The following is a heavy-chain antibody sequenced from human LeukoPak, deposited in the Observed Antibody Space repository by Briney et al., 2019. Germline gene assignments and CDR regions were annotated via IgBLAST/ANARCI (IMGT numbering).Heavy chain of an antibody. CDR3: ARSIGGNDPFDY. V-gene: IGHV4-61*05. CDR2: IYYSGST. Sequence: NSSETLSLTCTVSGGSISSSSYYWGWIRQPPGKGLEWIGYIYYSGSTNYNPSLKSRVTISVDTSKNQFSLKLSSVTAADTAVYYCARSIGGNDPFDYWGQGTLVTVSS. D-gene: IGHD6-6*01. CDR1: GGSISSSSYY. J-gene: IGHJ4*02.